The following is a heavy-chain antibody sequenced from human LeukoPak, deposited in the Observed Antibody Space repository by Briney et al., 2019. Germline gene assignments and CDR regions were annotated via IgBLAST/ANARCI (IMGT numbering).Heavy chain of an antibody. CDR2: IDWDDDK. CDR1: GFSLSTSGMC. Sequence: SGPTLVNPTQTLTLTCTFSGFSLSTSGMCVSWIRQPPGKALEWLARIDWDDDKYYSTSLKTRLPISKHTSKNPVVLTMTNMDPVDTATYYCARNDARRGDWDWGQGTLVTVSS. V-gene: IGHV2-70*11. CDR3: ARNDARRGDWD. D-gene: IGHD3-16*01. J-gene: IGHJ4*02.